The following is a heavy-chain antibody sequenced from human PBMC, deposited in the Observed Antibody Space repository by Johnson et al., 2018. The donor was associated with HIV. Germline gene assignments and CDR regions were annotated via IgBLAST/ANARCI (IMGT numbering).Heavy chain of an antibody. Sequence: QVQVLESGGGVVQPGRSLRLSCAASGFSFSNYGMHWVRQAPGKGLEWVVVISYDGSNKYYADSVKGRFTISRDNSNNTLYLQMNSLRAEDTAIYYCAKGLWGGSYPHDAYDIWGQGTMVTVSS. CDR3: AKGLWGGSYPHDAYDI. CDR2: ISYDGSNK. CDR1: GFSFSNYG. D-gene: IGHD1-26*01. V-gene: IGHV3-30*18. J-gene: IGHJ3*02.